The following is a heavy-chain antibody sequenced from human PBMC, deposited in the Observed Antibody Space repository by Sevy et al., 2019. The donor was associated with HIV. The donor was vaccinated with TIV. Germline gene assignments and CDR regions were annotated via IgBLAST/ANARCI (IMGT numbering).Heavy chain of an antibody. V-gene: IGHV3-21*01. CDR2: ISSSSSYI. D-gene: IGHD2-2*01. J-gene: IGHJ6*03. CDR3: ARDQRDIVVVPAANPYDDYMDV. Sequence: GGSLRLSCAASGFTFSSYSMNWVRQAPGKGLEWVSSISSSSSYIYYADSVKGRFTIPRDNAKNSLYLQMNSLRAEDTAVYYCARDQRDIVVVPAANPYDDYMDVWGKGTTVTVSS. CDR1: GFTFSSYS.